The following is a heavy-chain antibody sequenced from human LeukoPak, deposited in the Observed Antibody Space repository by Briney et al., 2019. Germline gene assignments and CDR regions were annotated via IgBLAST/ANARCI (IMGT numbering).Heavy chain of an antibody. V-gene: IGHV4-39*01. CDR2: IYYSGST. CDR3: ARLTQQWLDAFDI. D-gene: IGHD6-19*01. CDR1: GGSISSYY. J-gene: IGHJ3*02. Sequence: SETLSLTCTVSGGSISSYYWGWIRQPPGKGLEWIGSIYYSGSTYYNPSLKSRVTISVDTSKNQFSLKLSSVTAADTAVYYCARLTQQWLDAFDIWGQGTMVTVSS.